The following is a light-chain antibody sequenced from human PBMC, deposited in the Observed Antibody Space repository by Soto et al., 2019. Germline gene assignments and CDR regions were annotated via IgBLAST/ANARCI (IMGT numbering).Light chain of an antibody. CDR3: QQYGGSPTLA. CDR2: AAS. J-gene: IGKJ4*01. Sequence: EIVLTQSPGTLSLSPGQRATLSCRASQSITSKFVAWYQQRPGQPPRLLIYAASTRATGITDRFNGSGSETDFTLTISRLEPEDFAVYYCQQYGGSPTLAFGGGTKVEI. V-gene: IGKV3-20*01. CDR1: QSITSKF.